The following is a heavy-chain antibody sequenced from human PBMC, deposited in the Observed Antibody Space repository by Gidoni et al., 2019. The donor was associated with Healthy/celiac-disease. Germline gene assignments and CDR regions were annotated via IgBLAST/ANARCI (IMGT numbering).Heavy chain of an antibody. CDR1: GGSFSGYY. V-gene: IGHV4-34*01. CDR2: SNHSGST. CDR3: AREDIVVVVAATRGWFDP. J-gene: IGHJ5*02. D-gene: IGHD2-15*01. Sequence: QVQLQQWGAGLLKPSETLSLTCAVYGGSFSGYYWRWIRQPPGKGLEWIGESNHSGSTNYNPSLKSRVTISVDTSKNQFSLKLSSVTAADTAVYYCAREDIVVVVAATRGWFDPWGQGTLVTVSS.